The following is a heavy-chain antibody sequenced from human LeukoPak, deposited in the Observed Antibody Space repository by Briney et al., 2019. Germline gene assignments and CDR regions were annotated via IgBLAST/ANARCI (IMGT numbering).Heavy chain of an antibody. CDR1: GFTFSSYS. CDR2: IYHSGST. D-gene: IGHD5-24*01. J-gene: IGHJ3*02. Sequence: LRLSCAASGFTFSSYSMNWVRQAPGKGLEWIGYIYHSGSTYYNPSLKSRVTISVDRSKNQFSLKLSSVTAADTAVYYCAREPESTNDAFDIWGQGTMVSVSS. CDR3: AREPESTNDAFDI. V-gene: IGHV4-30-2*01.